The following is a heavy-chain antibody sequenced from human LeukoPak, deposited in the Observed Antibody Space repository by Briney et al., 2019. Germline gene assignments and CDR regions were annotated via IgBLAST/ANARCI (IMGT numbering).Heavy chain of an antibody. D-gene: IGHD3-22*01. J-gene: IGHJ4*02. CDR1: GLPFSSYA. CDR3: AKSDYYDSSGHPSSFEY. Sequence: PGGSLRLSCAASGLPFSSYAMSWVRQAPGRALEWVSAVSGSGGTTYYTDSVKGRFTISRDNSKNTLYLQMNSLRAEDTAVYYCAKSDYYDSSGHPSSFEYWGQGTLVTVSS. V-gene: IGHV3-23*01. CDR2: VSGSGGTT.